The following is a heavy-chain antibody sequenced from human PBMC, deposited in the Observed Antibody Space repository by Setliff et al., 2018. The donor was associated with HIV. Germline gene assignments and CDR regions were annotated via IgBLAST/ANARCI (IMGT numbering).Heavy chain of an antibody. J-gene: IGHJ3*02. CDR1: YVSISYNIW. D-gene: IGHD3-22*01. V-gene: IGHV4-4*02. CDR2: IYHSDFT. CDR3: ARQPHDFDSSGYYGDAFDI. Sequence: SETLSLTCNVSYVSISYNIWWTWVRQAPGKGLEWIGEIYHSDFTNYSPSLKSRVTIAMDKSKNQFSLKLRSVTASDTAVYYCARQPHDFDSSGYYGDAFDIWGQGTMVTVSS.